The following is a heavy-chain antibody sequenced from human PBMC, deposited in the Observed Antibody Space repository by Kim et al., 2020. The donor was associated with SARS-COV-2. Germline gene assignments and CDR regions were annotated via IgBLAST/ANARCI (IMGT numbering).Heavy chain of an antibody. D-gene: IGHD3-3*01. J-gene: IGHJ4*02. CDR2: IYYSGST. Sequence: SETLSLTCTVSGGSISSSSYYWGWIRQPPGKGLEWIGSIYYSGSTYYNPSLKSRVTISVDTSKNQFSLKLSSVTAADTAVYYCARRLYYDFWSGYYASAEGAFDYWGQGTLVTVSS. CDR1: GGSISSSSYY. CDR3: ARRLYYDFWSGYYASAEGAFDY. V-gene: IGHV4-39*01.